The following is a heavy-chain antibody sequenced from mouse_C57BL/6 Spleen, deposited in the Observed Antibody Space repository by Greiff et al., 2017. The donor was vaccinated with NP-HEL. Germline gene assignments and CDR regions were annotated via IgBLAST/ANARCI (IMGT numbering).Heavy chain of an antibody. J-gene: IGHJ4*01. Sequence: EVQLMESGGGLVKPGGSLKLSCAASGFTFSSYAMSWVRQTPEKRLEWVATISDGGSYTYYPDNVKGRFTISRDNAKNNLYLQMSHLKSEDTAMYYCAREVSVYYYAMDYWGQGTSVTVSS. CDR2: ISDGGSYT. CDR3: AREVSVYYYAMDY. CDR1: GFTFSSYA. V-gene: IGHV5-4*01.